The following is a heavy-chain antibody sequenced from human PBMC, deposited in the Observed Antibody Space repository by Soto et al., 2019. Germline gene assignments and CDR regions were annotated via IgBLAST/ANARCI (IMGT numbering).Heavy chain of an antibody. CDR3: ALRSMAVVPEY. Sequence: QVQLQESGPGLVKPSETLSLTCAVSGDSISSYYCMWIRQPPGKGLESIGYLSYGRCANYNPSRKSRVTLSVDTSPNQGSLPLSSLTAADTAVYYCALRSMAVVPEYWGQGTLVSVSS. CDR1: GDSISSYY. V-gene: IGHV4-59*01. D-gene: IGHD3-22*01. J-gene: IGHJ4*02. CDR2: LSYGRCA.